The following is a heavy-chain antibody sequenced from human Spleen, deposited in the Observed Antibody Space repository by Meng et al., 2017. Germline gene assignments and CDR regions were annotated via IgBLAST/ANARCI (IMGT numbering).Heavy chain of an antibody. CDR3: ANSRDIAARRTNVDY. CDR2: MSYDGSDK. Sequence: GESLKISCAASGFTFSSYAMSWVRQAPGKGLEWVAVMSYDGSDKYYADSVKGRFTISRDNSKNTLYLQMNSLRAEDTAVYYCANSRDIAARRTNVDYWGQGTLVTVSS. V-gene: IGHV3-30*04. D-gene: IGHD6-6*01. J-gene: IGHJ4*02. CDR1: GFTFSSYA.